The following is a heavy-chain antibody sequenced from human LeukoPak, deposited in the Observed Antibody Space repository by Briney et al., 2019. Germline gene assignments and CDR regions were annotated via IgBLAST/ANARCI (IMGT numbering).Heavy chain of an antibody. CDR3: ASGIRVSDYYYGMDV. Sequence: SETLSLTCGVYGGSFSGYYWSWIRQPPGKGLEWLREINHSGSTNYNPSLKSRFTISVDTSKNQFSLKLSSVTAADTAVYYCASGIRVSDYYYGMDVWGQGTTVTVSS. V-gene: IGHV4-34*01. CDR1: GGSFSGYY. J-gene: IGHJ6*02. CDR2: INHSGST. D-gene: IGHD3-3*01.